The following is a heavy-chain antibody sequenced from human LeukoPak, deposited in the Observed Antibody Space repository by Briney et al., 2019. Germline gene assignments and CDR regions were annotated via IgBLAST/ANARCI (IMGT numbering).Heavy chain of an antibody. D-gene: IGHD5-24*01. CDR3: ANVEMLT. J-gene: IGHJ4*02. V-gene: IGHV4-59*12. Sequence: SETLSLTCTVSGGSISSYYWSWIRQPPGKGLEWIGYIYYSGSTNYNPSLKSRVTISVDTSKNQFSLQLNSVTPEDTAVYYCANVEMLTWGQGTLVTVSS. CDR1: GGSISSYY. CDR2: IYYSGST.